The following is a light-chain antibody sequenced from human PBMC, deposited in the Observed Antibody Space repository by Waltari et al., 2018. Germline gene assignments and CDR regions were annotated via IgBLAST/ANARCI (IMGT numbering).Light chain of an antibody. CDR3: QLWDSRSNHLV. CDR1: NLERKS. Sequence: SYVVTQPPSGSVAPGQPATITCEGDNLERKSVYWYRPKAGQAPVLVVYDDSDRPPGEPARLSGTNSGNTAALTIRRVEAGDEADYYCQLWDSRSNHLVCDGGTKLTVL. V-gene: IGLV3-21*02. CDR2: DDS. J-gene: IGLJ3*02.